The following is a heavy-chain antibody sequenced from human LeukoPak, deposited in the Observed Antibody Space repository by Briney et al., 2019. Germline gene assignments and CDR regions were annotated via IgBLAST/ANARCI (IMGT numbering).Heavy chain of an antibody. CDR3: ARGRYGGNYLDP. D-gene: IGHD4-23*01. V-gene: IGHV4-34*01. Sequence: SETLSLTCAVYGGSFSGYYWSWIRQPPGKGLEWIGEINHSGSTNYNPSLKSRVTISVDTSKNQFSLKLSSVTAADTAVYYCARGRYGGNYLDPWGQGTLVTVPS. J-gene: IGHJ5*02. CDR2: INHSGST. CDR1: GGSFSGYY.